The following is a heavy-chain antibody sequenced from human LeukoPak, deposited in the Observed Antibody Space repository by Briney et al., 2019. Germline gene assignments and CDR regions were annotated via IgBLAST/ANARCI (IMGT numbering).Heavy chain of an antibody. D-gene: IGHD6-13*01. Sequence: SETLSLTCTVSGGSISSYYWSWIRQPPGKGLEWIGSIYYSGGTYYNPSLKSRVTISVDTSKNQFSLKLSSVTAADTAVYYCAIGIAAAGLDAFDIWGQGTMVTVSS. J-gene: IGHJ3*02. V-gene: IGHV4-59*04. CDR2: IYYSGGT. CDR3: AIGIAAAGLDAFDI. CDR1: GGSISSYY.